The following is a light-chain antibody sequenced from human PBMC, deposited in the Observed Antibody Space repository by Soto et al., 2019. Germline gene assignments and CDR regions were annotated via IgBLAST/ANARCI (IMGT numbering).Light chain of an antibody. CDR1: SSNIGSNY. J-gene: IGLJ1*01. CDR3: SSYTTDISPYV. Sequence: QSVLTQPPSASGTPGQRVTISCSGSSSNIGSNYVYWYQQLPGTAPKLLIYSNNQRPSGVPDRFSGSKSGNTASLTISGLQAEDEADYYCSSYTTDISPYVFGTGTKLTVL. CDR2: SNN. V-gene: IGLV1-47*02.